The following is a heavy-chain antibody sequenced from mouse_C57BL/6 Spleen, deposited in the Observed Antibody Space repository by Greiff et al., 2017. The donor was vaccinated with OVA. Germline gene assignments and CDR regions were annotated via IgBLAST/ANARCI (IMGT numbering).Heavy chain of an antibody. Sequence: EVQLQQSGPELVKPGASVKISCKASGYTFTDYYMNWVKQSHGKSLEWIGDINPNNGGTSYNQKFKGKATLTVDKSSSTAYMELRSLTSEDSAVYYCARASDYYGSSSLAYWGQGTLVTVSA. V-gene: IGHV1-26*01. D-gene: IGHD1-1*01. CDR1: GYTFTDYY. CDR2: INPNNGGT. J-gene: IGHJ3*01. CDR3: ARASDYYGSSSLAY.